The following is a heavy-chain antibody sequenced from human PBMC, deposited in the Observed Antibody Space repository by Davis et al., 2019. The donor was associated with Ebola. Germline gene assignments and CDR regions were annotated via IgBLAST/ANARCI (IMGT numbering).Heavy chain of an antibody. CDR3: ARVGIGDFWSGPIDY. CDR2: ISSSGSTI. CDR1: GGSISSYY. D-gene: IGHD3-3*01. V-gene: IGHV3-11*01. J-gene: IGHJ4*02. Sequence: LSLTCTVSGGSISSYYWSWIRQAPGKGLEWVSYISSSGSTIYYADSVKGRFTISRDNAKNSLYLQMNSLRAEDTAVYYCARVGIGDFWSGPIDYWGQGTLVTVSS.